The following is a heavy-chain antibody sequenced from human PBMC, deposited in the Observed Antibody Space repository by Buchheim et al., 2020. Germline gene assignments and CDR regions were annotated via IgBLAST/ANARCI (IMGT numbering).Heavy chain of an antibody. V-gene: IGHV3-23*01. CDR3: AKGMDSSSSLLYFDY. CDR2: ITDSGGST. CDR1: GFTFSNYA. Sequence: EVQLLESGGGLVQPGGSLRLSCAASGFTFSNYAMSWVRQAPGKGLEWVSTITDSGGSTYYADSVKGRFTIPRDNSKNTLYLQMNSLRAEDTAVYYCAKGMDSSSSLLYFDYWGQGTL. D-gene: IGHD6-6*01. J-gene: IGHJ4*02.